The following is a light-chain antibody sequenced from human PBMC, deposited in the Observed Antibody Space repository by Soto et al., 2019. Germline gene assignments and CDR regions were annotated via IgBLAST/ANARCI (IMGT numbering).Light chain of an antibody. J-gene: IGKJ2*01. Sequence: VLTQSPAILSLSPGERATLSCTASQSVTSYLAWYQQKPGQAPRLLIYAASNRATGIPARFSGSGPGTDFTLTISSLEPEDFAVYYCQQRSKWPPVYTFGQGTK. CDR1: QSVTSY. CDR3: QQRSKWPPVYT. CDR2: AAS. V-gene: IGKV3-11*01.